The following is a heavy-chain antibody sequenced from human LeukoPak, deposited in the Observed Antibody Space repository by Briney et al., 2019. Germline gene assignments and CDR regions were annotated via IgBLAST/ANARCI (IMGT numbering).Heavy chain of an antibody. V-gene: IGHV5-51*01. CDR2: IYPGDSDT. D-gene: IGHD2-15*01. CDR1: GYTFTSQW. Sequence: PGESLKISCKGSGYTFTSQWIGWVRQLPGKGLEWMGIIYPGDSDTRYSTSFQAQVTISATQSISTAYLQWSSLKASDTAMYYCARRGAERKCSGGSCYYDYWGQGTLVTVSS. CDR3: ARRGAERKCSGGSCYYDY. J-gene: IGHJ4*02.